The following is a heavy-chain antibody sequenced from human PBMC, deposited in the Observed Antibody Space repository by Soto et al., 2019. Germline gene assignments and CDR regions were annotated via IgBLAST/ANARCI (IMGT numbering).Heavy chain of an antibody. CDR3: ARDPYCSGGSCYHDAFDI. CDR2: ISSSSSYI. J-gene: IGHJ3*02. V-gene: IGHV3-21*01. D-gene: IGHD2-15*01. CDR1: GFTFSSYS. Sequence: EVQLVESGGGLVKPGGSLRLSCAASGFTFSSYSMNWVRQAPGKGLEWVSSISSSSSYIYYADSVKGRFTISSDNAKNSLYLQMNSLRAEDTAVYYCARDPYCSGGSCYHDAFDIWGQGTMVTVSS.